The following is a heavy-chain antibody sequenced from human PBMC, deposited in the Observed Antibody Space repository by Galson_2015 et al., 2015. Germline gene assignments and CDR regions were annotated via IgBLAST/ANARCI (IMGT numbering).Heavy chain of an antibody. V-gene: IGHV1-46*01. D-gene: IGHD3-22*01. CDR3: ARGDYYDISDYGPGSWFDP. CDR1: GYTFTSYY. Sequence: SVRLSCKASGYTFTSYYMHWVRQAPGHGLEWMGIFNPGSGRTTYAQKFQGRVTVARDTSTSIVYMEMSSLRSEDTAVYYCARGDYYDISDYGPGSWFDPWGQGSLVTVSS. CDR2: FNPGSGRT. J-gene: IGHJ5*02.